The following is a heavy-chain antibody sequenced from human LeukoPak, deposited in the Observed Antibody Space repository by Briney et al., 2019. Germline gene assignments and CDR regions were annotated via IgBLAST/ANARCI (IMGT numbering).Heavy chain of an antibody. CDR3: AREPDYGSGSYIWFDP. V-gene: IGHV4-59*12. Sequence: SETLSLTCTVSGGSISSYYWSWIRQPPGKGLEWIGYIYYSGSTNYNPSLKSRVTISVDTSKNQFSLKLSSVTAADTAVYYCAREPDYGSGSYIWFDPWGQGTLVTVSS. D-gene: IGHD3-10*01. J-gene: IGHJ5*02. CDR1: GGSISSYY. CDR2: IYYSGST.